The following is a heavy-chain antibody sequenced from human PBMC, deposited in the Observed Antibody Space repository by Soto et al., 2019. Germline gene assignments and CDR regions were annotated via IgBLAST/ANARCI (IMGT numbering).Heavy chain of an antibody. V-gene: IGHV4-59*11. D-gene: IGHD7-27*01. J-gene: IGHJ4*02. Sequence: QVHLQESGPGLAQPSETLSLTCTVSGITTTLHYWNWMRQSPGRGLEWIGSISYTGSTSYNPSLKGRVTVSRDTSKSQFSLKLSSVTAADTAIYYCAKEHWGSFDFWGQGALVTVSS. CDR3: AKEHWGSFDF. CDR2: ISYTGST. CDR1: GITTTLHY.